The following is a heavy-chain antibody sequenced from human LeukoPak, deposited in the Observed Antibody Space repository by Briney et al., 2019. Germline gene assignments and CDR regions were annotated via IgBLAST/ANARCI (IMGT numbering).Heavy chain of an antibody. CDR2: IHYSGST. J-gene: IGHJ4*02. Sequence: SETLSLTCTVSGGSITSYYWNWIRQPPGKGLEWIGYIHYSGSTDYNPSLKSRATISVDTSKNQFSLNLRSVTAADTAVYYCARDKVPGDYWGQGTLVTVSS. V-gene: IGHV4-59*01. CDR1: GGSITSYY. CDR3: ARDKVPGDY.